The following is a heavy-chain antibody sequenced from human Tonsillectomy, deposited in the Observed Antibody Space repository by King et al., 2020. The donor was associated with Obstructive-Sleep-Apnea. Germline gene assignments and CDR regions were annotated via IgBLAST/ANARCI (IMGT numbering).Heavy chain of an antibody. CDR3: ASLYLYRYFDY. J-gene: IGHJ4*02. CDR1: GGSISSSNYY. D-gene: IGHD2-8*01. Sequence: QLQESGPGLVKPSETLSLTCTVSGGSISSSNYYWGWVRQPPGKGLEWIGSIYYSGSTYSNPSLTSRVTISVATSENQFSLKLSSVTAADTAVYYCASLYLYRYFDYWGQGTLVTVSS. V-gene: IGHV4-39*07. CDR2: IYYSGST.